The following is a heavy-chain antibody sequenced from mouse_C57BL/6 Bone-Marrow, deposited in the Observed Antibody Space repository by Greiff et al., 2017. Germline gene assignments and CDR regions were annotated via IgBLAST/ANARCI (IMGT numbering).Heavy chain of an antibody. J-gene: IGHJ1*03. CDR3: ARSGDYDWYFDV. CDR1: GYTFTSYW. D-gene: IGHD2-4*01. CDR2: IDHNSGGT. V-gene: IGHV1-72*01. Sequence: QVQLKPGAELVKPGASVKLSCKASGYTFTSYWMHRVKQRPGRGLEWIGRIDHNSGGTKYNEKFKSKATLTVDTPSSTAYMQLSSLTSEDSAVYYCARSGDYDWYFDVWGTGTTVTVSS.